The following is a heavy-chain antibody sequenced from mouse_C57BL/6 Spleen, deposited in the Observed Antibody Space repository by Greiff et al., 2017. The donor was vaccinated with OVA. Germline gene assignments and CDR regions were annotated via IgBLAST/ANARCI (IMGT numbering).Heavy chain of an antibody. J-gene: IGHJ2*01. CDR3: ARWYYGSSLFDY. CDR1: GYTFTSYW. CDR2: IDPSDSET. V-gene: IGHV1-52*01. Sequence: VQLQQPGAELVRPGSSVKLSCKASGYTFTSYWMHWVKQRPIQGLEWIGNIDPSDSETHYNQKFKDKATLTVDKSSSTAYMQLSSLTSEDSAVYYCARWYYGSSLFDYWGQGTTLTVSS. D-gene: IGHD1-1*01.